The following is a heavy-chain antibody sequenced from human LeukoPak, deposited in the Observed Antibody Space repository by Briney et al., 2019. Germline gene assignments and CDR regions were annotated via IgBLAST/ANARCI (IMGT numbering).Heavy chain of an antibody. V-gene: IGHV3-74*01. CDR2: ITGDGSST. Sequence: GGSLRVSCAASGFDFSGYWMRWVRQPPGKGLVWVSRITGDGSSTTYADSVKGRFTISRDNAKNTLYLQMITLRAEDTAVYYCARDTGWYFDLWGRGTLVTVSS. CDR1: GFDFSGYW. J-gene: IGHJ2*01. D-gene: IGHD4-17*01. CDR3: ARDTGWYFDL.